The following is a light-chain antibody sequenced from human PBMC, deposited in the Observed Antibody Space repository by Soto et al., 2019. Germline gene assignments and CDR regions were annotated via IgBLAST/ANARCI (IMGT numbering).Light chain of an antibody. CDR2: GAS. CDR1: QSVSSK. V-gene: IGKV3-15*01. Sequence: ELVMTQSPATLSVSPGAGATLSCRASQSVSSKLAWYQQKPGQAPRLLIYGASTRATGIPARFSGSGSGTDFTLTISRLEPEDFAVYYCQEYNIWPPWTFGQGTKVDIK. J-gene: IGKJ1*01. CDR3: QEYNIWPPWT.